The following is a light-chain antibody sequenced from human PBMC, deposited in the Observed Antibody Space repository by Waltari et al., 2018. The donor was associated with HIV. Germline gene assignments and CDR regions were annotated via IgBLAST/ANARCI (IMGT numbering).Light chain of an antibody. Sequence: QSVLTQPPPASGTPGRGVPIPCFGSSPNIEETTENWYLTFQGTAPQLLIYSTNQRPSGVPDRFSGSKSGTVASLAISGLQSEDEADYYCATWDDSLNGPVFGGGTKVTVL. J-gene: IGLJ3*02. CDR3: ATWDDSLNGPV. CDR2: STN. V-gene: IGLV1-44*01. CDR1: SPNIEETT.